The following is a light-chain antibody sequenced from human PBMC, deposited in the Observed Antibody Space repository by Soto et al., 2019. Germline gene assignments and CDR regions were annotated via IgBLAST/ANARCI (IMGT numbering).Light chain of an antibody. J-gene: IGKJ2*01. V-gene: IGKV1-39*01. CDR2: ASS. CDR1: QSISNY. Sequence: DIQMTQSPSSLSASVGDRDTITCRASQSISNYLKWYQQKLGKAPKLLIYASSSLPSGVPSRFSGTGSGTDFTLAISSLQPEDFATYYCQQSYSTPTFGQGTRLEI. CDR3: QQSYSTPT.